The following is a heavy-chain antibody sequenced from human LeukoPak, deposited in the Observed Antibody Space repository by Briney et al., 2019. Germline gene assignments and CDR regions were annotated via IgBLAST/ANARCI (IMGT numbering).Heavy chain of an antibody. Sequence: ASVKVSCKASGYTFSNYGITWVRQAPGQGLEWMGWIGAYNGNTNYAQKLQGRVTMTTDTSTSTAYMELRGLRSDDTAVYYCARGYPQGSGDYVIDYWDQGTLVTVSS. CDR2: IGAYNGNT. CDR3: ARGYPQGSGDYVIDY. CDR1: GYTFSNYG. D-gene: IGHD4-17*01. V-gene: IGHV1-18*01. J-gene: IGHJ4*02.